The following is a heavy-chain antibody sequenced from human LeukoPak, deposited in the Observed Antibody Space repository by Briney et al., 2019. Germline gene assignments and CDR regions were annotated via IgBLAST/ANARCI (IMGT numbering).Heavy chain of an antibody. CDR3: AREETGSGSYFDS. CDR2: ISSRSSYI. D-gene: IGHD1-26*01. Sequence: GGSLRLSCAASGFTFSLYSMSWVRQAPGKGLEWVSSISSRSSYIYYADSLKGRFTMSRDNAKKSLYLQMNSLRAEDTAVYYCAREETGSGSYFDSWGQGTLVTVSS. V-gene: IGHV3-21*01. CDR1: GFTFSLYS. J-gene: IGHJ4*02.